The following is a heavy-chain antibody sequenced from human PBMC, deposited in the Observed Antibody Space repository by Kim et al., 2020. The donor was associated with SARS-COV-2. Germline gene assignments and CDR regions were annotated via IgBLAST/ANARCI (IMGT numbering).Heavy chain of an antibody. D-gene: IGHD5-12*01. Sequence: VKGRFTISRDDSKSIAYLQMNSLKTDDTAVYYCTFREVVWLRVQSDAFDIWGQGTMVTVSS. J-gene: IGHJ3*02. V-gene: IGHV3-49*02. CDR3: TFREVVWLRVQSDAFDI.